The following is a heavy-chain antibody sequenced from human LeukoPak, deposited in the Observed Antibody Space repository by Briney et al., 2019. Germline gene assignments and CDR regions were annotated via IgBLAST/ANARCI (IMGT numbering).Heavy chain of an antibody. Sequence: PGGSLRLSCAASGFTFSSYWMHWVRQAPGKGLVWVSRINSDGSSTSYADSVKGRFTISRDNAKNTLYLQMNSLRAEDTAVYYCARGMRITMVRGVIPHEYWGQGTLVTVSS. J-gene: IGHJ4*02. D-gene: IGHD3-10*01. V-gene: IGHV3-74*01. CDR2: INSDGSST. CDR3: ARGMRITMVRGVIPHEY. CDR1: GFTFSSYW.